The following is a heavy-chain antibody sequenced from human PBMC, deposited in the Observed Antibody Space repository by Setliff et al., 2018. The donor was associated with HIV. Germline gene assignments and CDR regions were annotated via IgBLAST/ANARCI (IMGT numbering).Heavy chain of an antibody. J-gene: IGHJ5*02. D-gene: IGHD2-8*01. CDR3: ARHRRECTNGVCHGGWFDP. V-gene: IGHV4-34*01. Sequence: SETLSLTCAVYGGSFSGYYWSWIRQPPGKGLEWIGEINHSGSTNYNPSLKSRVTISVDTSKNQFSLKLSSVTAADTAVYYCARHRRECTNGVCHGGWFDPWGQGTLVTVSS. CDR2: INHSGST. CDR1: GGSFSGYY.